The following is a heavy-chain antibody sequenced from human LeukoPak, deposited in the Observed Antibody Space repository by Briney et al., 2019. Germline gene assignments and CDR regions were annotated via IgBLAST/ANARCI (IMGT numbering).Heavy chain of an antibody. D-gene: IGHD3-10*01. CDR1: GYSISSGYY. CDR2: IYHSGST. Sequence: KPSETLSLTCTVSGYSISSGYYWGWIRQPPGKGLEWIGSIYHSGSTYYNPSLKSRVTISVDTSKNQFSLKLSSVTAADTAVYYCARVDSEMRGYYFDYWGQGTLVTVPS. V-gene: IGHV4-38-2*02. CDR3: ARVDSEMRGYYFDY. J-gene: IGHJ4*02.